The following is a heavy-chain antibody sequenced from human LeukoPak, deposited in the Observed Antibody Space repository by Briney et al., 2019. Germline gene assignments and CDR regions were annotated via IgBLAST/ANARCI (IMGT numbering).Heavy chain of an antibody. CDR3: ASMRGGYEGYFDY. V-gene: IGHV3-21*01. J-gene: IGHJ4*02. CDR1: GFTVSSNY. CDR2: ISISNTYI. Sequence: GGSLRLSCAASGFTVSSNYTSWVRQAPGKGLEWVSSISISNTYINYADSVKGRFTVSRDDAKNSLYLQMNSLRAEDTAVYYCASMRGGYEGYFDYWGQGTLVTVSS. D-gene: IGHD3-16*01.